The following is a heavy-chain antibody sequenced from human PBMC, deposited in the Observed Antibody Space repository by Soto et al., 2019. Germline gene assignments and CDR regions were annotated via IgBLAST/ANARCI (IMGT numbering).Heavy chain of an antibody. CDR3: ARVGSSPPSKEDAFDI. V-gene: IGHV1-69*01. CDR2: IIPIFGTA. Sequence: QVQLVQSGAEVKKPGSSVKVSCKASGGTFSSYAISWVRQAPGQGLEWMGGIIPIFGTANYAQKFQGRVTITADESTSTAYMELSSLRSEDTAVYYCARVGSSPPSKEDAFDIWGQGTMVTVSS. J-gene: IGHJ3*02. D-gene: IGHD1-26*01. CDR1: GGTFSSYA.